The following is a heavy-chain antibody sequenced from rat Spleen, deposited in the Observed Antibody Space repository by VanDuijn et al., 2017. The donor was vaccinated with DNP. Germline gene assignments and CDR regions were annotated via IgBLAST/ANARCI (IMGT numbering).Heavy chain of an antibody. CDR1: GFTFSNYG. Sequence: EVQLVESGGGLVQPGRSLRLSCTASGFTFSNYGMAWVRQAPTKGLEWVACINTDGGSTYYPDSVKGRVTISRDNAHNTLYLQMNSLRSEDAATYYCTKDLHYWAMDAWGPGTSVTVSS. D-gene: IGHD1-2*01. CDR2: INTDGGST. J-gene: IGHJ4*01. CDR3: TKDLHYWAMDA. V-gene: IGHV5S23*01.